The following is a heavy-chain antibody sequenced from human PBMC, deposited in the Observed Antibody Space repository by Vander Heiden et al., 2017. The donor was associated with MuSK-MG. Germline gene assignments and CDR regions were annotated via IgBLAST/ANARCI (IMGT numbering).Heavy chain of an antibody. Sequence: GFTFGDYAMSWVRQAPGKGLERVGFIRSKAYGGTTEYAASVKGRITISRDDSKSIAYLQMNSLKTEDTAVYYCTSDDSSDYWGQGTLVTVSS. J-gene: IGHJ4*02. CDR3: TSDDSSDY. CDR2: IRSKAYGGTT. CDR1: GFTFGDYA. V-gene: IGHV3-49*04. D-gene: IGHD3-22*01.